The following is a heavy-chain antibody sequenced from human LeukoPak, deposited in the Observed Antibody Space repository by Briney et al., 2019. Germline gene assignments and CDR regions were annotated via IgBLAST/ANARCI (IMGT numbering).Heavy chain of an antibody. V-gene: IGHV3-23*01. CDR1: GFTFSSYA. Sequence: GGSLRLSCAASGFTFSSYALSWVRQAPGKGLEWVSAIRSDGVTTYYAGSVKGRFTISRDNSKNTLYLQMNSLRAEDTAVYYCAKDATRFQTGTSWGYNGMDVWGQGTTVTVSS. J-gene: IGHJ6*02. CDR2: IRSDGVTT. D-gene: IGHD1-14*01. CDR3: AKDATRFQTGTSWGYNGMDV.